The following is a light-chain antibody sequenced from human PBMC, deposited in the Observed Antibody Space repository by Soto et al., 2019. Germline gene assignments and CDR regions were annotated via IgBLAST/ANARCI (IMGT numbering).Light chain of an antibody. CDR2: ASS. V-gene: IGKV1-16*02. CDR1: QGISYY. CDR3: QQYYTYPWT. Sequence: DIQMTQSPSSLSASVGDRVTITCRASQGISYYLAWFQHKPGRAPKSLLYASSSLQSGVPSKFSGGGSGTDFTLSSSSVQPEDFATYYCQQYYTYPWTFGQGTKVEIK. J-gene: IGKJ1*01.